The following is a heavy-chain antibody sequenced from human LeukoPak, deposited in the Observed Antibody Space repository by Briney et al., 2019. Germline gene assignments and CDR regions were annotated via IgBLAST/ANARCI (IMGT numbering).Heavy chain of an antibody. J-gene: IGHJ2*01. CDR2: IRYDGSNK. CDR3: ARELVSLGTGYFDL. CDR1: GFTFSSYG. Sequence: PGGSLRLPCAASGFTFSSYGMHWVRQAPGKGLEWVAFIRYDGSNKYYADSVKGRFTISRDNSNNTLHLQMNSLRAEDTAIYYCARELVSLGTGYFDLWGRGTLVTVSS. D-gene: IGHD7-27*01. V-gene: IGHV3-30*02.